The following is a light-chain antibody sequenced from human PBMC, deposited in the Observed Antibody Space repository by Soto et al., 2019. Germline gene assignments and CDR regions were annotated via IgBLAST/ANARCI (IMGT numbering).Light chain of an antibody. Sequence: DIQMTQSPSTVSASVGDTVTITCRASQTISSWLAWYQQKPGKAPKLLVYEASHLQSGVPSRFSGIGSGTEFTLTINSLQPDDFATYYCQAYNSYWTFGQGTTVDIK. V-gene: IGKV1-5*03. CDR3: QAYNSYWT. CDR1: QTISSW. J-gene: IGKJ1*01. CDR2: EAS.